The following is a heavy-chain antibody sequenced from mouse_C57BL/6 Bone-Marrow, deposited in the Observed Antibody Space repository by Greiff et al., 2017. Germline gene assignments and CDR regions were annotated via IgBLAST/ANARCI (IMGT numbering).Heavy chain of an antibody. Sequence: DVQLQESGPVLVKPGASVKMSCKASGYTFTDYYMNWVKQSHGKSLEWIGVINPYNGGTSYNQKFKGKATLTVDKSSSTAYMELNSLTSEDSAVYYCAPTAQSPFAYWGQGTLVTVSA. CDR2: INPYNGGT. J-gene: IGHJ3*01. D-gene: IGHD3-2*02. CDR3: APTAQSPFAY. CDR1: GYTFTDYY. V-gene: IGHV1-19*01.